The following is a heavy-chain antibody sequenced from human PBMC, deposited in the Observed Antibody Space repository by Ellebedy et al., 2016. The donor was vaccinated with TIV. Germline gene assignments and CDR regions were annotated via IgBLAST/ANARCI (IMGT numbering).Heavy chain of an antibody. CDR1: GFNFGGHA. CDR2: ISGVSSTI. V-gene: IGHV3-48*02. CDR3: ARLNGDWFDP. Sequence: PGGSLRLSCAASGFNFGGHAMNWVRQAPGKGLEWVAYISGVSSTIIYADSVKGRFTVSRDNAKNSLYLQMNSLRDEDTAVYYCARLNGDWFDPWGQGTLVTVSS. D-gene: IGHD2-8*01. J-gene: IGHJ5*02.